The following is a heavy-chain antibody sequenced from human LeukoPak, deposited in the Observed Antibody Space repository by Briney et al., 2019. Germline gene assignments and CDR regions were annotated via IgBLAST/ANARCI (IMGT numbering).Heavy chain of an antibody. CDR1: GFTFSSYG. J-gene: IGHJ4*02. CDR3: ANRGDYYGSGSPNPPYYFDY. V-gene: IGHV3-23*01. CDR2: ISGSGGST. Sequence: PGGSLRLSCAASGFTFSSYGMSWVRQAPGKGLEWVSVISGSGGSTYYADSVKGRFTISGDNSKNMLYLQMNSLRAEDTAVYYGANRGDYYGSGSPNPPYYFDYWGQGTLVTVSS. D-gene: IGHD3-10*01.